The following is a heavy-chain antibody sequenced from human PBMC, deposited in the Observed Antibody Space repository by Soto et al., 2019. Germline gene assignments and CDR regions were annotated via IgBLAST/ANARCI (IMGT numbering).Heavy chain of an antibody. CDR3: ARGRAYYDFWSGYGYYYYGMDV. D-gene: IGHD3-3*01. CDR2: MNPNSGNT. V-gene: IGHV1-8*01. Sequence: QVQLVQSGAGVKKPGASVKVSCKASGYTFTSYDINWVRQATGQGLEWMGWMNPNSGNTGYAQKFQGRVTMTSNNSISTDYMQLSRLRSEDTAVYYCARGRAYYDFWSGYGYYYYGMDVWGQGTTVTVSS. CDR1: GYTFTSYD. J-gene: IGHJ6*02.